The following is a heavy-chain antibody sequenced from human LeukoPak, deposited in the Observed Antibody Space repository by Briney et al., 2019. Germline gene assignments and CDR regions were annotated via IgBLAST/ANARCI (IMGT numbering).Heavy chain of an antibody. V-gene: IGHV1-2*02. D-gene: IGHD3-10*01. CDR1: AYTFTGYY. Sequence: AAVTVSCKASAYTFTGYYMHWVRQAPGQGLEWMGWINPNSGGTNYAQKFQGRVTMTRDTSISTAYMELSRLKSDDTAVYYCARLMVRGDVTFDPWGQGTLVTVSS. CDR3: ARLMVRGDVTFDP. J-gene: IGHJ5*02. CDR2: INPNSGGT.